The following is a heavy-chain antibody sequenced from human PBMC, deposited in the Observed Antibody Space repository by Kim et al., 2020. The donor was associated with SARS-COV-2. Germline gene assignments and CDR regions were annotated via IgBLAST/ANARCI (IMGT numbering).Heavy chain of an antibody. CDR1: GFTFSSYS. D-gene: IGHD1-1*01. V-gene: IGHV3-21*01. CDR3: ARGSAPFYNWNDGYYYGMDV. CDR2: ISSSSSYI. J-gene: IGHJ6*02. Sequence: GGSLRLSCAASGFTFSSYSMNWVRQAPGKGLEWVSSISSSSSYIYYADSVKGRFTISRDNAKNSLYLQMNSLRAEDTAVYYCARGSAPFYNWNDGYYYGMDVWGQGTTVTVSS.